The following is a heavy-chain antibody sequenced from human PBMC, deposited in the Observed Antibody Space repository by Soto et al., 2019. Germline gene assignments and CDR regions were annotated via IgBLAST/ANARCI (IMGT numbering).Heavy chain of an antibody. D-gene: IGHD1-7*01. V-gene: IGHV1-69*06. CDR1: GGTFSSYA. CDR2: IIPIFGTA. J-gene: IGHJ6*02. CDR3: ARVNRVTYNWNYYSYYYYGMDV. Sequence: QVQLVQSGAEVKKPGSSVKVSCKASGGTFSSYAISWVRQAPGQGLEWMGGIIPIFGTANYAQKFQGRVTTTADKSTSTAYMELSSLRSEDTAVYYCARVNRVTYNWNYYSYYYYGMDVWGQGTTVTVSS.